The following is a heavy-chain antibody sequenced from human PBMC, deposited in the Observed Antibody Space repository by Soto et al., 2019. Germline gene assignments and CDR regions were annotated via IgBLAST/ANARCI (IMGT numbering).Heavy chain of an antibody. CDR2: VYFSGST. D-gene: IGHD3-3*01. CDR3: SRRRKSFGRGGFDY. J-gene: IGHJ4*02. CDR1: GDSIGTYY. Sequence: SETLSIACTISGDSIGTYYWTWFRQPPGKGLEWIGYVYFSGSTNSNPSLKSRASISIDKSTNQFSLQLTSVSAVDTAVYYCSRRRKSFGRGGFDYWGQGRLVTVSS. V-gene: IGHV4-59*08.